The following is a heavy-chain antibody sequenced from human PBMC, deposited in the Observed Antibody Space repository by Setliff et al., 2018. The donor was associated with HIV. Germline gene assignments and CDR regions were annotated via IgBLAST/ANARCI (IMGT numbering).Heavy chain of an antibody. J-gene: IGHJ5*02. V-gene: IGHV4-39*01. D-gene: IGHD5-12*01. CDR3: ARPGMATLKVWVDN. CDR1: GGSIGIRSYF. CDR2: IYYTGNP. Sequence: PSETLSLTCTVSGGSIGIRSYFWGWIRQPPGKGLEWIGSIYYTGNPQYNPSLKSRVTISVDTSKNQFSLQLRSVTAADTAVYYCARPGMATLKVWVDNWGQGTLVTVSS.